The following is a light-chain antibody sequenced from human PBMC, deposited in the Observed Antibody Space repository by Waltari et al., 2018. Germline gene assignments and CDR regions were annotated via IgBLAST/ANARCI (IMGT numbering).Light chain of an antibody. V-gene: IGKV4-1*01. Sequence: IVMTQSPDSLAVSLGXRASFXXKSSXXILDKSLNRNYLPWYQQKPGHPPKLLIHXASXXXSGXXXXXSGXXXGTXXXLTINNLQAEXXAXYYCQXCYXXXYSFGQGTNL. CDR2: XAS. J-gene: IGKJ2*03. CDR1: XXILDKSLNRNY. CDR3: QXCYXXXYS.